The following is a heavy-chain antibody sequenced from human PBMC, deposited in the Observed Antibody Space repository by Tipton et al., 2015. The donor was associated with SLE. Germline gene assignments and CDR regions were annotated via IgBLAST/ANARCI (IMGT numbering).Heavy chain of an antibody. V-gene: IGHV4-59*01. D-gene: IGHD4-11*01. J-gene: IGHJ4*02. CDR1: GGSLTHYY. CDR2: IHYTGTP. CDR3: ARSGSSNFDPPDY. Sequence: TPSLTCTVSGGSLTHYYWNWIRQSPGKGLEWLGYIHYTGTPYYKPSLKSRIAMSVDTSRNQLSLRLTSLTPADTAVYYCARSGSSNFDPPDYWGQGTLVTVSS.